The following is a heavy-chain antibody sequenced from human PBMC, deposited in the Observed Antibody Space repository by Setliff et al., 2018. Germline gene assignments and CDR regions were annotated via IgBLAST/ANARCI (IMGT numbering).Heavy chain of an antibody. CDR2: IHYRGTT. V-gene: IGHV4-39*07. CDR1: GDSITSGTYY. D-gene: IGHD3-3*01. J-gene: IGHJ6*03. CDR3: ARMSGFLYMDV. Sequence: KVSETLSLTCTVSGDSITSGTYYWGWIRQPPGKGLEWIGRIHYRGTTYSNVSLKSRVTILGDTSKNQFSLKLTSVTAADTAVYYCARMSGFLYMDVWGKGTTVTVSS.